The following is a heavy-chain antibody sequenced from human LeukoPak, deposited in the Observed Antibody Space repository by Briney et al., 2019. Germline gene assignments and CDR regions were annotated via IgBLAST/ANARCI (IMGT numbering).Heavy chain of an antibody. CDR1: GYTFTSYA. D-gene: IGHD3-3*01. CDR3: ARDPLHASTYYDFWSSRYYYYGMDV. J-gene: IGHJ6*02. V-gene: IGHV1-3*01. Sequence: RASVKVSCKASGYTFTSYAMHWVRQAPGQRLEWMGWINAGNGNTKYSQKFQGRVTITRDTSASTAYMELSSLRSEDTAVYYCARDPLHASTYYDFWSSRYYYYGMDVWGQGTTVTVSS. CDR2: INAGNGNT.